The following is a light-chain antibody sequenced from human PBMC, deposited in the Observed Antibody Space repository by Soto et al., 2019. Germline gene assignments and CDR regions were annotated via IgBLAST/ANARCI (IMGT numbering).Light chain of an antibody. V-gene: IGLV1-44*01. CDR2: SNN. Sequence: QSVLTQPPSASGTPGQRVTISCSGSGSNIGSNTVNWYQQLPGTAPKLLIYSNNQRPSGVPDRFSGSKSGTSASLAISGLQSEDEADYYCAAWDDSLNGPSVFGTGTKVTVL. J-gene: IGLJ1*01. CDR3: AAWDDSLNGPSV. CDR1: GSNIGSNT.